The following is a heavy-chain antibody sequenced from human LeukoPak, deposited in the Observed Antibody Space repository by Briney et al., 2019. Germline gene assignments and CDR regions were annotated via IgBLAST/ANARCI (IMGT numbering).Heavy chain of an antibody. CDR3: ARLEVVIEPTGDY. V-gene: IGHV1-2*02. CDR1: GYTFTGYY. CDR2: INPNSGGT. Sequence: ASVKVSCKASGYTFTGYYMHWVRQAPGQGLEWMGWINPNSGGTNYAQKFQGRVTMTRDTSISTAYMELSRLRSDDTAVYYCARLEVVIEPTGDYWGQGTLVTVSS. J-gene: IGHJ4*02. D-gene: IGHD3-3*01.